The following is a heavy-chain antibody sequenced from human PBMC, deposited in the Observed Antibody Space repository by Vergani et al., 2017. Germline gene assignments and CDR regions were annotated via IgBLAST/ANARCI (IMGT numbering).Heavy chain of an antibody. D-gene: IGHD6-13*01. CDR3: AGDTHSWQGADR. Sequence: QAQLQESGPGLVKPSETLSLTCHVFGVSVTDYNCNWIRHAPGKGLEWIGSLSTTGGATPASHNPSLRSRVSISVDTSKSQFSRRLTSVTAADAAIYYCAGDTHSWQGADRWGQGLLVSVSS. CDR2: LSTTGGA. V-gene: IGHV4-59*02. J-gene: IGHJ5*02. CDR1: GVSVTDYN.